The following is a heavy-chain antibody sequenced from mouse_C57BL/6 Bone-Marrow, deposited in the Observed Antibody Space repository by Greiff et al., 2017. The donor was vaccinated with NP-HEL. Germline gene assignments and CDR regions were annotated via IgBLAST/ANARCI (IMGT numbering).Heavy chain of an antibody. CDR1: GFNIKDDY. V-gene: IGHV14-4*01. D-gene: IGHD2-3*01. CDR3: TTWLLSWFAY. CDR2: IDPENGDT. J-gene: IGHJ3*01. Sequence: VQLQQSGAELVRPGASAKLSCTASGFNIKDDYMHWVKQRPEQGLEWIGWIDPENGDTEYASKFQGKATITADTSSNTAYLQLSSLTSEDTAVYYCTTWLLSWFAYWGQGTLVTVSA.